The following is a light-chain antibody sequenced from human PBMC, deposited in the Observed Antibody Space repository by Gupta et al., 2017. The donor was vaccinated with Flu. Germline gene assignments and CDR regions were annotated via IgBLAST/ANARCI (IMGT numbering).Light chain of an antibody. J-gene: IGKJ4*01. V-gene: IGKV1-5*03. CDR2: KAS. Sequence: DIQMTQSPSTLSASIGDRVTITCRASQSISSWLAWYQQKPGKAPKLLIHKASSLKSGVPSRFSVSGSGTEFRLTISSLQPDDFATYYCQQYNSYPLTFGGGTKVEIK. CDR1: QSISSW. CDR3: QQYNSYPLT.